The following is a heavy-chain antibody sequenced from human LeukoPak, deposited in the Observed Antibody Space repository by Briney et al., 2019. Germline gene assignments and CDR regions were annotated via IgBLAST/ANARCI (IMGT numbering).Heavy chain of an antibody. D-gene: IGHD3-22*01. Sequence: SETLSLTCTVSGVSIGDTFYYWGWIRQPPGKGLEWIGSIYHTGRTNYSPSLKSRVTLSVDTSKSQFSLKLTSVTAADTALYHCARDPGFYYDSRETHYDYWGQGTLVTVSS. CDR2: IYHTGRT. V-gene: IGHV4-39*07. J-gene: IGHJ4*02. CDR3: ARDPGFYYDSRETHYDY. CDR1: GVSIGDTFYY.